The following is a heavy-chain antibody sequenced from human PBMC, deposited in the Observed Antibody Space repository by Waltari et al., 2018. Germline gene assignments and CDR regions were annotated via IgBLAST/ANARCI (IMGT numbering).Heavy chain of an antibody. Sequence: EVQLLESGGGLVQPGGSLRLSCAASGFTFSSYAMSWVRQAPGKGLEWVSAISGSGGRTYNADSVKGRFTIASDNSKNTLYLQMNSLRAEDTAVYYCAKEYIAVVVVAFYYYGMDVWGQGTTVTVSS. D-gene: IGHD2-21*01. CDR2: ISGSGGRT. CDR3: AKEYIAVVVVAFYYYGMDV. CDR1: GFTFSSYA. V-gene: IGHV3-23*01. J-gene: IGHJ6*02.